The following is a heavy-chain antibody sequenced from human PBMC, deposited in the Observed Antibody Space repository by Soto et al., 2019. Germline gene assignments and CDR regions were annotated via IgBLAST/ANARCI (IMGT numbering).Heavy chain of an antibody. CDR2: ISTTGDT. J-gene: IGHJ6*02. CDR1: GFTFSNYD. CDR3: ARELYGGSYGMDL. V-gene: IGHV3-13*01. Sequence: EVQLVESGGGLVQPGGSLRLSCAASGFTFSNYDMHWVRQVTGKGLEWVSGISTTGDTYYPGSVKGRFTISREKAKNSLYLQMNSLSAGDTAVYYCARELYGGSYGMDLWGQGTTVTVSS. D-gene: IGHD2-8*01.